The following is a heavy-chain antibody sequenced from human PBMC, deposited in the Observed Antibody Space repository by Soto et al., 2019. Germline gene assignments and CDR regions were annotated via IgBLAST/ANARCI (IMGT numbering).Heavy chain of an antibody. CDR3: ARYPQYCSSTSCYSWFDP. CDR2: IIPIFGTA. V-gene: IGHV1-69*13. Sequence: ASVKVSCKASGGTFSSYAISWVRQAPGQGLEWMGGIIPIFGTANYAQKFQGRVTITADESTSTAYMELSSLRSEDTAVYYCARYPQYCSSTSCYSWFDPWGQGTLVTVSS. J-gene: IGHJ5*02. D-gene: IGHD2-2*01. CDR1: GGTFSSYA.